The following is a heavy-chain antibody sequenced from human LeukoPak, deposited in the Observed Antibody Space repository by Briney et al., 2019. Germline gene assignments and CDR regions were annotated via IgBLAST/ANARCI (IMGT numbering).Heavy chain of an antibody. CDR2: IYYSGST. D-gene: IGHD6-19*01. V-gene: IGHV4-59*01. CDR3: ATTVAGAGSYDY. Sequence: PSETLSLTCTVSGGSISSYYWSWIRQPPGKGLEWIGYIYYSGSTNYNPSLKSRVTIPVDTSKNQFSLKLSSVTAADTAVYYCATTVAGAGSYDYWGQGTLVTVSS. J-gene: IGHJ4*02. CDR1: GGSISSYY.